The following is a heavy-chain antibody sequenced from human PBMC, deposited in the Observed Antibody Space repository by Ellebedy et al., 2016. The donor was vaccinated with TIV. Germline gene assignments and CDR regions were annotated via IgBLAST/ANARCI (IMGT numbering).Heavy chain of an antibody. CDR1: GDTFNSYP. J-gene: IGHJ3*02. CDR2: IIPILGIT. Sequence: SEKVSCXASGDTFNSYPISWVRQAPGQGLEWMGRIIPILGITSYAQKLQGRVTIIADKSTSTPYMELSSLRSEDTAVYYCASGFRQDVFDIWGQGTTVTVSS. CDR3: ASGFRQDVFDI. V-gene: IGHV1-69*02.